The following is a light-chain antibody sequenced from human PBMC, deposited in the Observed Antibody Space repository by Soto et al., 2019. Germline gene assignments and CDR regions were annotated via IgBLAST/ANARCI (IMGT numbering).Light chain of an antibody. J-gene: IGLJ3*02. CDR3: STYTSISTRV. CDR2: EVS. CDR1: SSDVGSYNY. V-gene: IGLV2-14*01. Sequence: QSALTQPASVSGTPGQSITISCTGTSSDVGSYNYDSWYQQHSGKAPKLMIYEVSNRPSGVSNRFSGSKSGNTASLTISGLQAEDEANYYCSTYTSISTRVFGGGTNHTVL.